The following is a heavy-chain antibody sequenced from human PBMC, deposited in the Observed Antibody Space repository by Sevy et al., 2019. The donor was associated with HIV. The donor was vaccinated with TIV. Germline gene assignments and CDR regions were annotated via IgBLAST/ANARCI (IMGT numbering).Heavy chain of an antibody. V-gene: IGHV3-23*01. Sequence: GGSLRLSCAASGFTFNNFAMSWVRQAPGKGLEWVSAISRKSLGTYYADPVKGRFSISRDDCTNMLYLQMSSLRGDDTAVYYCAKGGKNSPDKFDSWGQGTLVTVSS. CDR3: AKGGKNSPDKFDS. CDR1: GFTFNNFA. CDR2: ISRKSLGT. J-gene: IGHJ4*02. D-gene: IGHD3-16*01.